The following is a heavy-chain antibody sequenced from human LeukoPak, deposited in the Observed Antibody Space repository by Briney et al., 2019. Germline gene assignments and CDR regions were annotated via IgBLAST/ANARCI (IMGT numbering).Heavy chain of an antibody. J-gene: IGHJ4*02. V-gene: IGHV4-38-2*01. CDR3: ARARGTYSYGSGSFRFDY. CDR2: INHSGST. D-gene: IGHD3-10*01. CDR1: GDSINSGYC. Sequence: PSETLSLTCAVSGDSINSGYCWGWIRQPPGKGLEWIGEINHSGSTNYNPSLKSRVTISVDTSKNQFSLKLSSVTAADTAVYYCARARGTYSYGSGSFRFDYWGQGTLVTVSS.